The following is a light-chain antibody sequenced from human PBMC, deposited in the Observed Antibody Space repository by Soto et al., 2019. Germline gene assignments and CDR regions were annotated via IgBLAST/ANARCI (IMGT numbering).Light chain of an antibody. V-gene: IGLV2-23*02. CDR2: EVT. J-gene: IGLJ7*01. Sequence: QSALTQPASVSGSPGQSITISCTGTSSDVGSYNLVSWYQHRPGKAPQLMIYEVTKRPSGVSNRFSGSKSGNTASLTISGLQAEDEAEYYCLSYAGSRAVFGGGTQLTV. CDR3: LSYAGSRAV. CDR1: SSDVGSYNL.